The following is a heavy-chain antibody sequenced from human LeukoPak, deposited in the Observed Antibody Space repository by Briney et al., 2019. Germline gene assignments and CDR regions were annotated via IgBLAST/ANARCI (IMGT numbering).Heavy chain of an antibody. V-gene: IGHV4-39*07. CDR1: GGSISSSSYC. CDR3: ARLNRRITIFGVVKNKGYYFDY. J-gene: IGHJ4*02. Sequence: PSETLSLTCTVSGGSISSSSYCWGWIRQPPGKGLEWIGSIYYSGSTYYNPSLKSRVTISVDTSKNQFSLKLSSVTAADTAVYYCARLNRRITIFGVVKNKGYYFDYWGQGTLVTVSS. CDR2: IYYSGST. D-gene: IGHD3-3*01.